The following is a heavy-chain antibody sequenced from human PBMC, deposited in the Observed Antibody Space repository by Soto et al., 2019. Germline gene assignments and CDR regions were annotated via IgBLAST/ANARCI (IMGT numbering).Heavy chain of an antibody. Sequence: PSETLSLTCSVSGDPISYVYWSWIRQPPGGGLEWIGYVYFSGTTDYKPSLKSRVSMSMDTSKNQFSLRLTSVTAADTAVYYCARQYVAAAGSGWFDPWGQGTLVTVSS. J-gene: IGHJ5*02. CDR2: VYFSGTT. D-gene: IGHD6-13*01. V-gene: IGHV4-59*08. CDR1: GDPISYVY. CDR3: ARQYVAAAGSGWFDP.